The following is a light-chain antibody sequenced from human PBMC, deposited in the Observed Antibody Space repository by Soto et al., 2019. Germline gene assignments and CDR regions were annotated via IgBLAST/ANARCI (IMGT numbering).Light chain of an antibody. CDR3: QQGYSTPIT. J-gene: IGKJ5*01. CDR1: QSISSY. CDR2: AAS. V-gene: IGKV1-39*01. Sequence: DIQMTQSPSSLSASLGDRVAITCRASQSISSYLNWYQQKPGKAPKVLIYAASNLQSGVPSRFSGSGSGTDCALTISSLQPEDVATYYCQQGYSTPITLGQGTRLEIK.